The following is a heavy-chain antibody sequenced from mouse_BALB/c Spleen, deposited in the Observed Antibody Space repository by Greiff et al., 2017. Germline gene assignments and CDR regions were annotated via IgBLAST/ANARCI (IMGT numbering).Heavy chain of an antibody. Sequence: EVMLVESGGGLVKPGGSLKLSCAASGFTFSSYTMSWVRQTPEKRLEWVATISSCGSYTYYPDSVKGRFTISRDNAKNTLYLQMSSLKSEDTAMYYCTRDYYYGSSFYFDYWGQGTTLTVSS. CDR1: GFTFSSYT. D-gene: IGHD1-1*01. J-gene: IGHJ2*01. CDR2: ISSCGSYT. V-gene: IGHV5-6-4*01. CDR3: TRDYYYGSSFYFDY.